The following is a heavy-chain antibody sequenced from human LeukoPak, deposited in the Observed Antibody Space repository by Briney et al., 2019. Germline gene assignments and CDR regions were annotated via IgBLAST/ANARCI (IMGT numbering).Heavy chain of an antibody. CDR3: AKGGGGSCYSAADS. Sequence: PGGSLRLSCAASGFTFSSYSMNWVRQAPGRGLEWVSVICGSSVDTYYADSVKGRFTISRDNSKNTLYLQMNSLRAEDTAVYYCAKGGGGSCYSAADSWGQGTLVTVSS. J-gene: IGHJ4*02. CDR1: GFTFSSYS. V-gene: IGHV3-23*01. CDR2: ICGSSVDT. D-gene: IGHD2-15*01.